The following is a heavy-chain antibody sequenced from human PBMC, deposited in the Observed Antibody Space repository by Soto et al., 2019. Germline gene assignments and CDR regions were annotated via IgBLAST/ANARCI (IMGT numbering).Heavy chain of an antibody. CDR2: ITSSSSTI. V-gene: IGHV3-48*01. CDR3: ASTPPYASGNYFDY. CDR1: GFTFSSYS. D-gene: IGHD3-10*01. J-gene: IGHJ4*02. Sequence: EVHLVESGGGLVQPGGSLRVSCAASGFTFSSYSMNWVRQAPGKGLEWFSHITSSSSTIYYADSVKGRFTISRDNAKNSLYLQMNSLRAEDTAVYYCASTPPYASGNYFDYWGQGTLITVSS.